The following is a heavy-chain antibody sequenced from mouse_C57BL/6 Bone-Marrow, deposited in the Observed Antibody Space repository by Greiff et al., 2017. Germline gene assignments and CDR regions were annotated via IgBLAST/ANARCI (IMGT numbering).Heavy chain of an antibody. D-gene: IGHD2-4*01. Sequence: QVQLQQSGAELARPGASVKLSCKASGYTFTSYGISWVKQRTGQGLEWIGEVYPRSGNTYYNEKFKGKATLTADKSSSTAYMELRSLTSEDSAVYFCARPYDYEGGDYWGQGTTLTVSS. CDR1: GYTFTSYG. CDR2: VYPRSGNT. J-gene: IGHJ2*01. CDR3: ARPYDYEGGDY. V-gene: IGHV1-81*01.